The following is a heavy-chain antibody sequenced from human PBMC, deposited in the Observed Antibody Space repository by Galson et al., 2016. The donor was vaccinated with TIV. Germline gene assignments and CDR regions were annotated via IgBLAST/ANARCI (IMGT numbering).Heavy chain of an antibody. D-gene: IGHD3-3*01. Sequence: SLRLSCAASGFTFRSYWMSWVRQAPGKGLEWVAVISDDGTNAIYADSVRGRLTFSRDNSKSTLYLQMNSLRVEDTAVYYCAKDRLLFLEWSFPNDMDVWGQGTTVTVSS. CDR1: GFTFRSYW. CDR2: ISDDGTNA. CDR3: AKDRLLFLEWSFPNDMDV. J-gene: IGHJ6*02. V-gene: IGHV3-30*18.